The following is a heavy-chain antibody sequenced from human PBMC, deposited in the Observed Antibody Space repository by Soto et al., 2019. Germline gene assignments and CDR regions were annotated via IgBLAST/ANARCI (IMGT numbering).Heavy chain of an antibody. CDR1: GFTFSSYG. CDR2: IWYVGSNK. D-gene: IGHD3-16*01. Sequence: QVQLVESGGGVVQPGRSLRLSCAASGFTFSSYGMHWVRQAPGKGLEWVALIWYVGSNKYYADSVKGRFTISRENSKNTLELQKNSLSAEDTAVYYCARQPFDVWGRPGVDYWGQGTLVTVSS. V-gene: IGHV3-33*01. CDR3: ARQPFDVWGRPGVDY. J-gene: IGHJ4*02.